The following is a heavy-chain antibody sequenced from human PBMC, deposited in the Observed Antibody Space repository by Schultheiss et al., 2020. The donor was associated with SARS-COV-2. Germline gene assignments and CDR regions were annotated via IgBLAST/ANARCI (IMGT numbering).Heavy chain of an antibody. Sequence: GGSLRLSCAASGFTFSSYAMSWVRQAPGKGLEWVSAISGSGGSTYYADSVKGRFTISRDNSKNTLYLQMNSLRAEDTAVYYCAKDVYAGGYSYGYHAFDIWGQGTMVTVSS. D-gene: IGHD5-18*01. CDR2: ISGSGGST. CDR3: AKDVYAGGYSYGYHAFDI. J-gene: IGHJ3*02. V-gene: IGHV3-23*01. CDR1: GFTFSSYA.